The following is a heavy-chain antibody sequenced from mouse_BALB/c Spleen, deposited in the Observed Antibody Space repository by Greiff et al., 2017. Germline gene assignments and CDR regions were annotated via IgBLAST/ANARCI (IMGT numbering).Heavy chain of an antibody. Sequence: EVQLQQSGAELARPGASVKMSCKASGYTFTSYTMHWVKQRPEQGLEWIGRIDPANGNTKYDPKFQGKATITADTSSNTAYLQLSSLTSEDTAVYYCARWGTGTDDYWGQGTTLTVSS. CDR2: IDPANGNT. J-gene: IGHJ2*01. V-gene: IGHV14-1*02. CDR1: GYTFTSYT. CDR3: ARWGTGTDDY. D-gene: IGHD4-1*01.